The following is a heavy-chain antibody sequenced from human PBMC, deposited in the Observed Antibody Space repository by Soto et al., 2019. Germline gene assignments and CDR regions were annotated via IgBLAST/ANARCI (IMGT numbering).Heavy chain of an antibody. D-gene: IGHD1-26*01. CDR1: GFSLTTSGVG. J-gene: IGHJ3*02. CDR3: AHWGALRRDAFDI. V-gene: IGHV2-5*02. Sequence: QITLKESGPPLVKPTQTLTLTCTFSGFSLTTSGVGVGWIRQPPGKALEWLAGLFWDDDKRYSPSQKSRLPVTQDISRNQVVLTMPDVDPVDTATYYCAHWGALRRDAFDIWGQGTMVTVSP. CDR2: LFWDDDK.